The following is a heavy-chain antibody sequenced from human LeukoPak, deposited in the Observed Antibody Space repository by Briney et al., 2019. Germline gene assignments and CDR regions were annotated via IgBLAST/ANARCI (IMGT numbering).Heavy chain of an antibody. CDR3: ASEGGYYDSSGSKTGAYDY. D-gene: IGHD3-22*01. Sequence: GGSLRLSCAASGFTFSSYEMNWVRQAPGKGLEWVSYISSSGSTIYYADSVKGRFTISRDNAKNSLYLQMNSLRAEDTALYYCASEGGYYDSSGSKTGAYDYWGQGTLVTVSS. CDR2: ISSSGSTI. J-gene: IGHJ4*02. CDR1: GFTFSSYE. V-gene: IGHV3-48*03.